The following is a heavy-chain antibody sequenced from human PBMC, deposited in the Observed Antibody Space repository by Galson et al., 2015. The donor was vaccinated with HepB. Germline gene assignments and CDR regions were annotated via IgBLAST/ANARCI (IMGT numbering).Heavy chain of an antibody. CDR1: GDSISNSIYY. V-gene: IGHV4-39*07. D-gene: IGHD4-23*01. J-gene: IGHJ2*01. Sequence: ETLSLTCTVSGDSISNSIYYWAWIRQPPGKGLEWIGSISFSANPYYNPSLKSRVTISIDTSKNQFSLKLTSVTAADTAVYYCARIRTRLRWSHPGGRFDLWGRATLVTVSS. CDR3: ARIRTRLRWSHPGGRFDL. CDR2: ISFSANP.